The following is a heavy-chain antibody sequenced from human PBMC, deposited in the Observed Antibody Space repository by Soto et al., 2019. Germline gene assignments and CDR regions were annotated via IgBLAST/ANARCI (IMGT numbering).Heavy chain of an antibody. V-gene: IGHV1-69*02. CDR2: INPILSMS. J-gene: IGHJ4*02. CDR1: GDTFSFYT. Sequence: QVQLVQSGAEVKKPGSSVKVSCKASGDTFSFYTINWVRQAPGLGLEWVGRINPILSMSNYAQKCQGRVTMTADKSTNTAYMELRSLRSEDTAMYYCATSYGSGYRAFHYWGQVALVTVSS. D-gene: IGHD3-10*01. CDR3: ATSYGSGYRAFHY.